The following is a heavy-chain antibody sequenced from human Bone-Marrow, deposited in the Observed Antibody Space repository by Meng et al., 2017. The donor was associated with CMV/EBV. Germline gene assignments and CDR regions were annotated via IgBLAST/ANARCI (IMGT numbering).Heavy chain of an antibody. CDR3: ARNEGWSSGSYYNY. J-gene: IGHJ4*02. D-gene: IGHD3-10*01. CDR1: GFTCSSYS. Sequence: ASGFTCSSYSMNWVRQAPGKGLEWVSSISSSSSYIYYADSVKGRFTISRDNAKNSLYLQMNSLRAEDTAVYYCARNEGWSSGSYYNYWGQGTLVTVSS. V-gene: IGHV3-21*01. CDR2: ISSSSSYI.